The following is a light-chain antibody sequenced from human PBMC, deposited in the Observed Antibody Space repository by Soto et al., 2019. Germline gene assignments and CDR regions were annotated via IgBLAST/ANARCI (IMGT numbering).Light chain of an antibody. CDR1: QSISSW. V-gene: IGKV1-5*01. CDR3: QQYNSYGT. Sequence: DIQMTQSPSTLSASVGDRVTITCRASQSISSWLAWYQQKPGKAPKLLIYDASSLESGVPSRFSGSGSGTEFTLTISSLQPDDFATYYCQQYNSYGTSGQGTKVEIK. CDR2: DAS. J-gene: IGKJ1*01.